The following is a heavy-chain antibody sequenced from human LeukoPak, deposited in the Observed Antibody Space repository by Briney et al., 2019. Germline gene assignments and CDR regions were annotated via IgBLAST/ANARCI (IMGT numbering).Heavy chain of an antibody. D-gene: IGHD6-13*01. CDR2: ISYDGSNK. CDR3: ARDKDLGKQQLTNYFDY. CDR1: GFTFSSYA. J-gene: IGHJ4*02. Sequence: GRSLRLSCAASGFTFSSYAMHWVRQAPGKGLEWVAVISYDGSNKYYADSVKGRFTISRDNSKNTLYLQMYSLRAEDTAVYYCARDKDLGKQQLTNYFDYWGQGTLVTVSS. V-gene: IGHV3-30-3*01.